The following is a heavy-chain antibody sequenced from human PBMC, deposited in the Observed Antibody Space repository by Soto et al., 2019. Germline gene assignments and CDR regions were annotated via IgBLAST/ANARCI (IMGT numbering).Heavy chain of an antibody. V-gene: IGHV4-4*02. CDR1: GGSISSSNW. Sequence: SETLSLTCAVSGGSISSSNWWSWVRQPPGKGLEWIGEIYHSGSTNYNPSLKSRVTISVDKSKNQFSLKLSSVTAADTAVYYCARSERVRGSLRGDDAFDIWGQGTMVTVS. CDR3: ARSERVRGSLRGDDAFDI. D-gene: IGHD3-10*01. CDR2: IYHSGST. J-gene: IGHJ3*02.